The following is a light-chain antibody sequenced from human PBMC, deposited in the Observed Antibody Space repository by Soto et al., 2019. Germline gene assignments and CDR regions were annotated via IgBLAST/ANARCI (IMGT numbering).Light chain of an antibody. CDR1: SGHSSYA. Sequence: QAVVTQSPSASASLGASVKLTCTLSSGHSSYAIAWHQQQPEKGPRYLMKLNSDGSHSKGDGIPDRLSGSSSGAERYLTISSLQSEDEADYYWQTWGTGPWVFGGGTKVTVL. CDR2: LNSDGSH. J-gene: IGLJ3*02. V-gene: IGLV4-69*01. CDR3: QTWGTGPWV.